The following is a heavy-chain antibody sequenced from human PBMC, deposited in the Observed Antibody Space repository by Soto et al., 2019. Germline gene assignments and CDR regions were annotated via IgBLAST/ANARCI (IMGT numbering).Heavy chain of an antibody. CDR2: ISCSSGTI. CDR1: GFTFSTYI. Sequence: EVQLVESGGGLVQPGGSLRISCAASGFTFSTYIMNWVRRAPGKGLEWVSDISCSSGTIYYDDSVKGLFTISRDNAKNSLYLQMNSLIDEDTAVDYCVMGATHRTWFDPRGQRTPVTVDS. J-gene: IGHJ5*02. V-gene: IGHV3-48*02. D-gene: IGHD1-26*01. CDR3: VMGATHRTWFDP.